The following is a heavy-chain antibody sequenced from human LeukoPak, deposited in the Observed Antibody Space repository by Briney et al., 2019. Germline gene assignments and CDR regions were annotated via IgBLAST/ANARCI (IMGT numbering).Heavy chain of an antibody. V-gene: IGHV5-51*01. CDR3: ARKPPTTYSSGWFYFDY. CDR2: IYPGDSDT. D-gene: IGHD6-19*01. J-gene: IGHJ4*02. Sequence: GESLKISCKGSGYSFTNYWIAWVRQVSGKGLEWMGIIYPGDSDTRYSPSFQGQVTISADKSISTAYLQWSSLKASDTAMYYCARKPPTTYSSGWFYFDYWGQGTLVTVSS. CDR1: GYSFTNYW.